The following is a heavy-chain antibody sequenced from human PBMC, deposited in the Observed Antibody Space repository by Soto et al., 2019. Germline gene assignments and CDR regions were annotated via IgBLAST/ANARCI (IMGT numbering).Heavy chain of an antibody. J-gene: IGHJ3*02. CDR3: ARGPSVVDLYGGRAFDAFDI. Sequence: QLQLQESGPGLVKPSETLSLTCTVSGGSISSSSYYWGWIRQPPGKGLEWIGSIYYSGSTYYNPSLKSRVHRSVDPSQTLFPPQLSSVTAADAPVYYCARGPSVVDLYGGRAFDAFDIWGHGTMVTVSS. D-gene: IGHD1-26*01. CDR2: IYYSGST. CDR1: GGSISSSSYY. V-gene: IGHV4-39*02.